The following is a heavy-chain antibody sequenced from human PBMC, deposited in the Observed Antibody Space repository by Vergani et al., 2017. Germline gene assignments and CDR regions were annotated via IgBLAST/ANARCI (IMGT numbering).Heavy chain of an antibody. CDR3: ARDRGSKAQLWPTEGWFDP. CDR1: GYSFTSYW. CDR2: IYPGDSDT. V-gene: IGHV5-51*01. J-gene: IGHJ5*02. D-gene: IGHD5-18*01. Sequence: EVQLVQSGAEVKKPGESLKISCKGSGYSFTSYWIGWVRQMPGKGLEWMGIIYPGDSDTRYSPSFQGQVTISADKSISTAYLQWSSLKASDTAMYYCARDRGSKAQLWPTEGWFDPWGQGTLVTVSS.